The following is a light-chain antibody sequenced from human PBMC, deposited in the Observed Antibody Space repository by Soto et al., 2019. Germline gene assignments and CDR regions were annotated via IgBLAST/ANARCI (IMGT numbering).Light chain of an antibody. CDR1: QSVSSN. J-gene: IGKJ1*01. Sequence: EIVMTQSPATLSVSPGERATLSCSASQSVSSNLAWYQQKPGQAPRLLINSRSTRATGIPARFSGSGSGTEFTLTISSLQSEDFAVYYCQQYNNWPPTFGHGTKVEIK. CDR3: QQYNNWPPT. V-gene: IGKV3-15*01. CDR2: SRS.